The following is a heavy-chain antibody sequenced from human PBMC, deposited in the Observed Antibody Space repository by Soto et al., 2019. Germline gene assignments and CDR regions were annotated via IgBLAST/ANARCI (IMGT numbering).Heavy chain of an antibody. J-gene: IGHJ4*02. D-gene: IGHD3-22*01. V-gene: IGHV1-69*13. CDR3: ARDSVLSEYDSG. Sequence: EASVKVSCTASGGTFSSYAISWVRQAPGQGLEWMGGIIPIFGTANYAQKFQGRVTITADESTSTAYMELSSLRSEDTAVYYCARDSVLSEYDSGWGQGTLVTVSS. CDR1: GGTFSSYA. CDR2: IIPIFGTA.